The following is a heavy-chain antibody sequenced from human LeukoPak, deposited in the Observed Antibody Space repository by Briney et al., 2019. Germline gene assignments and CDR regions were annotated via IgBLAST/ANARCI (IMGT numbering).Heavy chain of an antibody. J-gene: IGHJ6*02. D-gene: IGHD2-15*01. CDR3: AREVAGYCSGGSCYEVYYYGMDV. V-gene: IGHV3-48*04. CDR2: ISGSSSTI. Sequence: GGSLRLSCAASGFTFSDFSMNWVRQAPGKGLEWVSYISGSSSTIYYADSVKGRFTISRDNAKNSLYLQMNSLRAEDTAVYYCAREVAGYCSGGSCYEVYYYGMDVWGQGTTVTVSS. CDR1: GFTFSDFS.